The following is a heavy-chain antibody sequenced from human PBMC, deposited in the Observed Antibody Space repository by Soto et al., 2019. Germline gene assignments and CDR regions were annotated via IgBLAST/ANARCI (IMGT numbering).Heavy chain of an antibody. D-gene: IGHD3-22*01. CDR3: AAEKWHSANRSGQH. Sequence: SVKVSCKASGFTFTSSAMQWVRQARGQRLEWIGWIVVGSGNTNYAQKFQERVTITRDMSTSTAYMELSSLRSEDTAVYYCAAEKWHSANRSGQHWGQGTLVTVSS. V-gene: IGHV1-58*02. CDR2: IVVGSGNT. CDR1: GFTFTSSA. J-gene: IGHJ1*01.